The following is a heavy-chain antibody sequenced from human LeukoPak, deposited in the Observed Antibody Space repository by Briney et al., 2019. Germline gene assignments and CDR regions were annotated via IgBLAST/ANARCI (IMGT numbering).Heavy chain of an antibody. D-gene: IGHD6-13*01. V-gene: IGHV3-21*01. J-gene: IGHJ4*02. CDR2: ISSSRYI. CDR3: ARVAAAGMSTDY. Sequence: PGGSLRLSCAAPGFTFSSYSMNWVRQAPGKGLEWVSSISSSRYIYYADSVKGRFTISRDNAKNSLYLQMNSLRAEGTAVYYCARVAAAGMSTDYWGQGTLVTVSS. CDR1: GFTFSSYS.